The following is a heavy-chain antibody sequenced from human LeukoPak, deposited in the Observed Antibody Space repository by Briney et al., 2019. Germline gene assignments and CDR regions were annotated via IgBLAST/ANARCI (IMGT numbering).Heavy chain of an antibody. CDR1: GYTFTGHY. J-gene: IGHJ4*02. Sequence: PGASVKVSCKASGYTFTGHYTHWVRQAPGQGLEWMGWINPNSGGTNYAQKFQGRVTMTRDTSISTAYMELSSLRSDDTAVYYCARSNYYGSQSEYWGQGTLVAASS. CDR3: ARSNYYGSQSEY. V-gene: IGHV1-2*02. D-gene: IGHD3-10*01. CDR2: INPNSGGT.